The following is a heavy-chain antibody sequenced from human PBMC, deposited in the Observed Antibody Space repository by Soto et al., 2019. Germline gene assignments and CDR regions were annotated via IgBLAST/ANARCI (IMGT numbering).Heavy chain of an antibody. Sequence: QVQLVESGGGVVQPGRSLRLSCAASGFTFSSYGMHWVRQAPGKGLEWVAVISYDGSNKYYADSVKGRFTISRDNSKNTLYLQMNSLRAEDTAVYYCAKVKHIVVVTAPFDYWGQGTLVTVSS. D-gene: IGHD2-21*02. CDR1: GFTFSSYG. CDR3: AKVKHIVVVTAPFDY. V-gene: IGHV3-30*18. CDR2: ISYDGSNK. J-gene: IGHJ4*02.